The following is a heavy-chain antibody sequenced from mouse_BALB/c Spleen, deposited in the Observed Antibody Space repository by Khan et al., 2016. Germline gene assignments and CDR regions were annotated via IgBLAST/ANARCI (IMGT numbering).Heavy chain of an antibody. CDR3: GRGTSVPGSLDY. D-gene: IGHD2-14*01. CDR2: INPDTITI. CDR1: GFDFSRFW. Sequence: EVKLLESGGGLVQPGGSLKLSCAASGFDFSRFWMSWVRQAPGKGLEWIGEINPDTITIDYAPSLKDKFIISRDNAKKTLYLQMSKVRSEDTALYYCGRGTSVPGSLDYWGQGTTLPVSS. J-gene: IGHJ2*01. V-gene: IGHV4-1*02.